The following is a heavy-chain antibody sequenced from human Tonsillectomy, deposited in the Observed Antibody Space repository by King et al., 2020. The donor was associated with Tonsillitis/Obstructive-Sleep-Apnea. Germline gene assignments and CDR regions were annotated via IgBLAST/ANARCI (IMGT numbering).Heavy chain of an antibody. D-gene: IGHD3-3*01. V-gene: IGHV3-23*04. CDR2: ISDSGGST. CDR3: AKAPAAFWSGVYNWFDP. Sequence: VQLVESGGGLVQPGGSLRLSCAASGFTFSSYAMSWVRQAPGKGLEWVSAISDSGGSTYYADSVKGRFTISRDNSKNTLYLQMNSLRAEDTAVYYCAKAPAAFWSGVYNWFDPWGQGTLVTVSS. CDR1: GFTFSSYA. J-gene: IGHJ5*02.